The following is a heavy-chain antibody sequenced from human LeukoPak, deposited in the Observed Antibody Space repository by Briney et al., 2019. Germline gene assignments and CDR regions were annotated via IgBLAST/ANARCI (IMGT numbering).Heavy chain of an antibody. CDR2: MNPNSGNT. CDR1: GYTFTGYG. D-gene: IGHD3-3*01. J-gene: IGHJ6*03. V-gene: IGHV1-8*02. CDR3: ARGRLRDFWSGYFSPNYYYYYMDV. Sequence: GASVKVSCKASGYTFTGYGISWVRQAPGQGLEWMGWMNPNSGNTGYAQKFQGRVTMTRNTSISTAYMELSSLRSEDTAVYYCARGRLRDFWSGYFSPNYYYYYMDVWGKGTTVTVSS.